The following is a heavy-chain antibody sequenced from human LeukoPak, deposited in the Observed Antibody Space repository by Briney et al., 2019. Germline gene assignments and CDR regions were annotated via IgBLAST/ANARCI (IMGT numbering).Heavy chain of an antibody. J-gene: IGHJ3*01. CDR3: TTGGAPAGYAFHL. D-gene: IGHD6-13*01. Sequence: PGGALRLSCAASGFTFNTYDMHWVGQTTGKGLEGVAAIGTAGDTYYTGSVKGRFTISRDNAKNSLYLQMNSLRAGDTAIYYCTTGGAPAGYAFHLWGQGTVVTVSS. CDR1: GFTFNTYD. V-gene: IGHV3-13*01. CDR2: IGTAGDT.